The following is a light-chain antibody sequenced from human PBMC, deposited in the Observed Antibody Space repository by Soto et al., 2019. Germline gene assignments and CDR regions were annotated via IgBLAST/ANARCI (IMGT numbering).Light chain of an antibody. CDR2: DAS. CDR1: RSVSSY. J-gene: IGKJ5*01. Sequence: EIVLTQSPATLSLSPGESATLSCRATRSVSSYLAWYQQKPGQAPRLLIYDASSRPTDIPARFSGSGSGTDFTLTISSLENEDFALYYCQQRSNWPITFGQGTRLEIK. CDR3: QQRSNWPIT. V-gene: IGKV3-11*01.